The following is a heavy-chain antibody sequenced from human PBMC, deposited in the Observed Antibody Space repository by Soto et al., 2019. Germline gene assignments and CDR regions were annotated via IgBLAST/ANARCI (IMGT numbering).Heavy chain of an antibody. Sequence: QVQLQQWGAGLLKPSETLSLTCAVYGGSFSGYYWSWVRQSPGKGLEWIGEINHSGSANYNPSLQGRVALSIDASKSQFYLKLTSVTAADTAVYYCARGSGWYIDYYYTMDVWGQGTTVTVSS. J-gene: IGHJ6*02. CDR2: INHSGSA. CDR1: GGSFSGYY. CDR3: ARGSGWYIDYYYTMDV. V-gene: IGHV4-34*02. D-gene: IGHD6-19*01.